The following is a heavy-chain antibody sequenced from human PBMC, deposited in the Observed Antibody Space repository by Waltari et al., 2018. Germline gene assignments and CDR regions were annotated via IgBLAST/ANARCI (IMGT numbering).Heavy chain of an antibody. CDR2: IHSSGRH. Sequence: QLQLQESGPGLVKPSETLSLTCTVSGGSISSSSYYWGWIRQPPGTGLEWIGSIHSSGRHYYNPSLKSRVTISVDTSKSHFSLKLSSVTAADTAVYYYARGLRGGSGSYYSLDYWGQGTLVIVSS. V-gene: IGHV4-39*02. J-gene: IGHJ4*02. CDR1: GGSISSSSYY. D-gene: IGHD3-10*01. CDR3: ARGLRGGSGSYYSLDY.